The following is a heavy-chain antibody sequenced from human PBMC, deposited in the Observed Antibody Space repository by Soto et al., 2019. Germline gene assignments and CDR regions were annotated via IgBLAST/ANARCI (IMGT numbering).Heavy chain of an antibody. CDR2: IYYSGST. CDR3: ARRSRIQLWLPLDY. Sequence: PSETLSLTCTVSGGSISSSSYYWGWIRQPPGKGLEWIGSIYYSGSTYYNPSLKSRVTISVDTSKNQFSLKLSSVTAADTAVYYCARRSRIQLWLPLDYWGQGTLVTVSS. CDR1: GGSISSSSYY. D-gene: IGHD5-18*01. J-gene: IGHJ4*02. V-gene: IGHV4-39*01.